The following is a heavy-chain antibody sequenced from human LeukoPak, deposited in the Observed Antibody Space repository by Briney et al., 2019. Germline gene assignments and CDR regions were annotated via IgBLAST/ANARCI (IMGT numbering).Heavy chain of an antibody. CDR3: AKDAQLWLLSWYFDY. J-gene: IGHJ4*02. Sequence: GGFLRLSREASALTLSSYAMSWVRQAPGKGLEWVSAISGSGGSTYYADSVKGRFTISRDNSKNTLYLQMNSLRAEDTAVYYCAKDAQLWLLSWYFDYWGQGTLVTVSS. CDR1: ALTLSSYA. CDR2: ISGSGGST. D-gene: IGHD5-18*01. V-gene: IGHV3-23*01.